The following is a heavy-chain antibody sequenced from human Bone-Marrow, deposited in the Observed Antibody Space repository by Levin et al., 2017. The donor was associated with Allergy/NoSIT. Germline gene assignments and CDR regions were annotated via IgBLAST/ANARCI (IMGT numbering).Heavy chain of an antibody. CDR3: AKEEVAFDY. Sequence: SCAASGFSFSNYAIHWVRQAPGEGLEWVAVIAYDGRYKNYGDAVKGRFTISRDNSKNTVYLQMNSLRLDDTAVYFCAKEEVAFDYWGQGVLVTVSS. J-gene: IGHJ4*02. D-gene: IGHD2-15*01. V-gene: IGHV3-30*18. CDR2: IAYDGRYK. CDR1: GFSFSNYA.